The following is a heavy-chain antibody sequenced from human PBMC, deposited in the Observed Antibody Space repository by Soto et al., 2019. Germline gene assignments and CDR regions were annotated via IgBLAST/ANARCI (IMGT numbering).Heavy chain of an antibody. CDR2: INYSGST. CDR1: GGSISSSSYY. J-gene: IGHJ2*01. V-gene: IGHV4-39*01. Sequence: QLQLQESGPGLVKPSETLSLTCTVSGGSISSSSYYWGWIRQPPGKGLEWIGRINYSGSTYYNPSLKTRFTISVDTSKNQFSLKLSSVTAADTAVYYCARLSSGWYKASFWYFDLWGRGTLVTVSS. CDR3: ARLSSGWYKASFWYFDL. D-gene: IGHD6-13*01.